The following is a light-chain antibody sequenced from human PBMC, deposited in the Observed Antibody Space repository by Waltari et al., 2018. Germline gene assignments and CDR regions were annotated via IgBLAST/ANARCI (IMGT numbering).Light chain of an antibody. CDR1: SSNIGNNY. CDR3: GTWDSSLSGAV. J-gene: IGLJ7*01. V-gene: IGLV1-51*02. Sequence: QSVLTQPPPVSAAPGQRVTLSCPAASSNIGNNYVSWYRQFPGTAPKLLIYENTERPSGIPGRFSGSKSGTSATLDITGLQAGDEADYYCGTWDSSLSGAVFGGGTHLTVL. CDR2: ENT.